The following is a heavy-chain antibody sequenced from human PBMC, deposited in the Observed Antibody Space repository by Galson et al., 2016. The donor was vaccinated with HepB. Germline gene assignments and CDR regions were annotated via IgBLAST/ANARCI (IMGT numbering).Heavy chain of an antibody. Sequence: ETLSLTCTVSGGSISSYYWRWIRQSPRKGLEWIGYIYYTGTTNYNPSLKSRVTISVDKTNNEFSLKLISVTAADTAVYYCARDMCRHGGFDYWGQGTVVTVSA. CDR1: GGSISSYY. D-gene: IGHD5-24*01. CDR3: ARDMCRHGGFDY. V-gene: IGHV4-59*01. CDR2: IYYTGTT. J-gene: IGHJ4*02.